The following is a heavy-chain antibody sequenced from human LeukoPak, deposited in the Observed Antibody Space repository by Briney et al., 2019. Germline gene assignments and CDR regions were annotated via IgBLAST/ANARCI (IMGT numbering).Heavy chain of an antibody. CDR3: ARQTTNYDFWSGSADYGMDV. J-gene: IGHJ6*02. CDR2: IYYSGST. D-gene: IGHD3-3*01. Sequence: PSETLSLTCTVSGGSISSYYWSWIRQPPGKGLEWIGYIYYSGSTNYNPSLKSRVTISVDTSKNQFSLKLSSVTAADTAVYYCARQTTNYDFWSGSADYGMDVWGQGTTVTVSS. V-gene: IGHV4-59*08. CDR1: GGSISSYY.